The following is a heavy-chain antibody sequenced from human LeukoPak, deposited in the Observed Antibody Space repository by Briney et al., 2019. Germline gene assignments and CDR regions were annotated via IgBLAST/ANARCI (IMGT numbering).Heavy chain of an antibody. CDR2: ISAYNGNT. D-gene: IGHD6-6*01. CDR1: GYTFTSYG. CDR3: ARSKSSSSDNAFDI. V-gene: IGHV1-18*01. Sequence: GESLKISCKGSGYTFTSYGISCVRQAPGQGLEWMGWISAYNGNTNYAQKLQGRVTMTTDTSTSTAYMELRSLRSDDTAVYYCARSKSSSSDNAFDIWGQGTMVTVSS. J-gene: IGHJ3*02.